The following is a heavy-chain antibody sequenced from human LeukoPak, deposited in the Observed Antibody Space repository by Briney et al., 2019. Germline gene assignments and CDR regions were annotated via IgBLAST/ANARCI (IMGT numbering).Heavy chain of an antibody. D-gene: IGHD3-22*01. V-gene: IGHV3-33*01. CDR2: IWYDGSNK. CDR3: ARVSYDSSGYYSYFDY. Sequence: GGSLRLSCAASGFTFSSYGMHWVRQAPGKGLEWVAVIWYDGSNKYYADSVKGRFTISRDNSKNTLYQQMNSLRAEDTAVYYCARVSYDSSGYYSYFDYWGQGTLVTVSS. J-gene: IGHJ4*02. CDR1: GFTFSSYG.